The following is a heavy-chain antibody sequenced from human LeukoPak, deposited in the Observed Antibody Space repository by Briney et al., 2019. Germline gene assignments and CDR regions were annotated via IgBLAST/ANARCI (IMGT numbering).Heavy chain of an antibody. D-gene: IGHD2-2*01. J-gene: IGHJ4*02. Sequence: GGSLRLSCAASGFTFSSYSMNWVRQAPGKGLEWVSSISSSSSYIYYADSVKGRFTISRDNAKNSLYLQMNSLRAEDTAVYYCAKGVVVPAAIRYWGQGTLVTVSS. V-gene: IGHV3-21*01. CDR3: AKGVVVPAAIRY. CDR1: GFTFSSYS. CDR2: ISSSSSYI.